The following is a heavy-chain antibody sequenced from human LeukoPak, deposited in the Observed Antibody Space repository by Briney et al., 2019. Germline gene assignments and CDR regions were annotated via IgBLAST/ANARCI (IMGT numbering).Heavy chain of an antibody. D-gene: IGHD3-10*01. CDR1: GGSISSSSYY. CDR2: IYYSGNT. J-gene: IGHJ6*03. V-gene: IGHV4-39*01. CDR3: ASYKGGSGSYYKLEARYYHMDV. Sequence: SETLSLTCTVSGGSISSSSYYWGWIRQPPGKGLEWIGSIYYSGNTYYNPSLKSRVTISVDTSKNQFSLKLSSVTAADTAVYYCASYKGGSGSYYKLEARYYHMDVWGKGTTVTISS.